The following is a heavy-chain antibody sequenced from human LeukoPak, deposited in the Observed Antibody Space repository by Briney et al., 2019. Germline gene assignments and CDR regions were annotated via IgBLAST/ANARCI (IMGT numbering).Heavy chain of an antibody. J-gene: IGHJ6*02. D-gene: IGHD2-15*01. CDR1: GFTFSNYA. CDR2: VSTSGVDT. V-gene: IGHV3-23*01. CDR3: AKDQRYWAV. Sequence: GGSLRLSCAVSGFTFSNYAMSWVRQAPGKGREWVSGVSTSGVDTYYADSVKGRFTISRDNSKNTLYLQMNSLRAEDTAVYYCAKDQRYWAVWGQGTTVTVSS.